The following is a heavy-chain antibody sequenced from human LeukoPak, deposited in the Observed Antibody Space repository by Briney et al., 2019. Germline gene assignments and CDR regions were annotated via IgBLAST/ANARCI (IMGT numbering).Heavy chain of an antibody. V-gene: IGHV4-61*01. CDR1: GGSVSSGSYY. CDR2: IYYSGST. J-gene: IGHJ4*02. D-gene: IGHD2-21*01. Sequence: SETLSLTCTVSGGSVSSGSYYWSWIRQPPGKGLEWIGYIYYSGSTNYNPSLKSRVTISVDTSKNQFSLKLSSVTAADTAVYYCARAPIALASFDYWGRGTLVTVSS. CDR3: ARAPIALASFDY.